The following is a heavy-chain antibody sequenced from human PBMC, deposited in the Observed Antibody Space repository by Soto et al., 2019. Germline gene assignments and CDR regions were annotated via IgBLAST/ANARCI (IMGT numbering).Heavy chain of an antibody. Sequence: QVQLQQWGAGLLKPSETLSLTCAVYGGSFSGYYWNWIRQPPGKGLEWIGEINHSGSTNYNPSLQSRVTISGDTSKNQFSLKLSSVTAADTAVYYCARRPTFGLFNYYYYYGVDVWGQGTTLTVSS. CDR3: ARRPTFGLFNYYYYYGVDV. D-gene: IGHD2-21*01. V-gene: IGHV4-34*02. J-gene: IGHJ6*02. CDR1: GGSFSGYY. CDR2: INHSGST.